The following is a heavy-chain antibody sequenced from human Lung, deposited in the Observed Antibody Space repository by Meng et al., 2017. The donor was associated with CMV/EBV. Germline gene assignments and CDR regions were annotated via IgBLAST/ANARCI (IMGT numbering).Heavy chain of an antibody. CDR1: GFTFSSYA. J-gene: IGHJ4*02. V-gene: IGHV3-23*01. D-gene: IGHD2-2*02. Sequence: GGSLRLXCAASGFTFSSYAMSWVRQAPGKRLEWVSAISGSGGSTYYADSVKGRFTISRDNSKNMLDPQMNSLRAEETVVDYCAKNRRFSWSTSCYTGWGKGTXVTVSS. CDR3: AKNRRFSWSTSCYTG. CDR2: ISGSGGST.